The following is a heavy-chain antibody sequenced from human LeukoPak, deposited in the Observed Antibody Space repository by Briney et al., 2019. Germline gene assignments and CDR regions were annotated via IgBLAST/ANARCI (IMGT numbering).Heavy chain of an antibody. D-gene: IGHD1-26*01. Sequence: SETLSLTCNVSSDSMLSYYWSWIRQPPGKGLEWIGYITYSGYSNSNPSFHTRLTLSTDASKNQFSLELRAVSAADTAIYFCASLSGGYFDPDLWGQGTLVTVSS. CDR3: ASLSGGYFDPDL. J-gene: IGHJ5*02. V-gene: IGHV4-59*01. CDR1: SDSMLSYY. CDR2: ITYSGYS.